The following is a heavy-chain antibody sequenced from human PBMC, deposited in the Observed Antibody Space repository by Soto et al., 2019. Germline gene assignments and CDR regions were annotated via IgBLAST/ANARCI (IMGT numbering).Heavy chain of an antibody. J-gene: IGHJ4*02. CDR1: GFTFSSYG. CDR2: ISYDGSNK. D-gene: IGHD3-16*01. CDR3: AKDPLRVTPLYDYVWGWYFDY. Sequence: QVQLVESGGGVVQPGRSLRLSCAASGFTFSSYGMHWVRQAPGKGLEWVAVISYDGSNKYYADSVKGRFTISRDNSKKALYLQMNSLRAADTAVYYCAKDPLRVTPLYDYVWGWYFDYWGQGTLVTVSS. V-gene: IGHV3-30*18.